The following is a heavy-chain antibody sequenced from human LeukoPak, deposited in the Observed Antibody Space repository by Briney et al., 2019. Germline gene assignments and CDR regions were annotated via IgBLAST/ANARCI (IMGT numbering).Heavy chain of an antibody. CDR3: AKPWCSGGSCYGTGDY. J-gene: IGHJ4*02. V-gene: IGHV3-23*01. Sequence: PGGSLRLSCAASGFTFSSYAMSWVRQAPGKGLEWVSAISGSGGSTYYADPVKGRFTISRDNSKNTLYLQMNSLRTEDTAVYYCAKPWCSGGSCYGTGDYWGQGTLVTVSS. CDR1: GFTFSSYA. CDR2: ISGSGGST. D-gene: IGHD2-15*01.